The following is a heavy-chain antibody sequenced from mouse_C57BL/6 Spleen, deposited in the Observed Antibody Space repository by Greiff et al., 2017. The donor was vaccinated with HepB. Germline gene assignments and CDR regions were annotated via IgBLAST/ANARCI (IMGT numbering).Heavy chain of an antibody. J-gene: IGHJ4*01. Sequence: DVQLQESGPGLVKPSQSLSLTCSVTGYSITSGYYWNWIRQFPGNKLEWMGYISYDGSNNYNPSLKNRISITRDTSKNQFFLKLNSVTTEDTATYYCAKDSSGYGDAMDYWGQGTSVTVSS. V-gene: IGHV3-6*01. D-gene: IGHD3-2*02. CDR1: GYSITSGYY. CDR2: ISYDGSN. CDR3: AKDSSGYGDAMDY.